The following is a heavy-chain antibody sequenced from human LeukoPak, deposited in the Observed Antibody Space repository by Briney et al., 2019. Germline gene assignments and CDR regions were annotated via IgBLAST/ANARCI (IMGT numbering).Heavy chain of an antibody. Sequence: PSETLSLTCTVSGGSISSSSYYWGWIRQPPGKGLEWIGSIYYSGSTYYNPSLKSRVTISVDTSKNQFSLKLSSVTAADTAVYYCARHLPPGRGKGFDYWGQGTLVAVSS. CDR3: ARHLPPGRGKGFDY. V-gene: IGHV4-39*01. D-gene: IGHD3-10*01. CDR1: GGSISSSSYY. J-gene: IGHJ4*02. CDR2: IYYSGST.